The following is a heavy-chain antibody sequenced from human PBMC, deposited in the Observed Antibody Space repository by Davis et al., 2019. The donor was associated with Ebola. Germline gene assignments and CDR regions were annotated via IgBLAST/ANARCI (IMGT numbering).Heavy chain of an antibody. CDR2: MNPNSGNT. Sequence: ASVKVFCKASGYTFTSYDINWVRQATGQGLEWMGWMNPNSGNTGYAQKFQGRVTMTRNTSISTAYMELSSLRSEDTAVYYCARGQTRWWPRGRYYYGMDVWGQGTTVTVSS. CDR1: GYTFTSYD. V-gene: IGHV1-8*01. CDR3: ARGQTRWWPRGRYYYGMDV. D-gene: IGHD2-15*01. J-gene: IGHJ6*02.